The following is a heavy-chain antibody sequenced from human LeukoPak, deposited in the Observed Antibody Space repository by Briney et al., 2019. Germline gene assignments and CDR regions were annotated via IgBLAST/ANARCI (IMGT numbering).Heavy chain of an antibody. Sequence: GGSLRLSCAASGFTFSSYGMHWVRQAPGKGLEWVAVIWYDGSNKFYADSVKGRFTISRDNSNNTLFLQMNSLRAEDTAVYYCARTVRGYSYGDFDYWGQGTLVTVPS. CDR1: GFTFSSYG. CDR3: ARTVRGYSYGDFDY. J-gene: IGHJ4*02. CDR2: IWYDGSNK. D-gene: IGHD5-18*01. V-gene: IGHV3-33*01.